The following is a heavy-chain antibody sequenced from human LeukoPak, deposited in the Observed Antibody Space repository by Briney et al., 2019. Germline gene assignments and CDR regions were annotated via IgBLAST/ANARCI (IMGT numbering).Heavy chain of an antibody. V-gene: IGHV3-21*01. J-gene: IGHJ4*02. CDR3: ARDKIVGPTTLDY. Sequence: GGSLRLSCAASGFTFSSYSMNWVRQAPGKGLEWVSSISSSSSYIYYADSVKGRFIISRDNAKNSLYLQMNSLRVDDTAVYYCARDKIVGPTTLDYWGQGTLVTVSS. CDR2: ISSSSSYI. D-gene: IGHD1-26*01. CDR1: GFTFSSYS.